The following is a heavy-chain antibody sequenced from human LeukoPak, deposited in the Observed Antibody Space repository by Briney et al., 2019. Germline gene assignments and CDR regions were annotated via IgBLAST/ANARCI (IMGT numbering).Heavy chain of an antibody. V-gene: IGHV1-2*02. D-gene: IGHD3-10*01. Sequence: GASVKVSCKASGYTFTGYYMHWVRQAPGQGLEWMGWINPNSGGTNYAQKFQGGVTMTRDTSISTAYMELSRLRSEDTAVYYCARASESGSYHAPFDYWGQGTLVTVSS. CDR3: ARASESGSYHAPFDY. J-gene: IGHJ4*02. CDR1: GYTFTGYY. CDR2: INPNSGGT.